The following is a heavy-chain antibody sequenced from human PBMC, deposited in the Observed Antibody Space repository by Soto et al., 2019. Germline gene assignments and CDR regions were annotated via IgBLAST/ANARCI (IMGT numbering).Heavy chain of an antibody. CDR3: AKDMAGYYESSGYPASCDY. D-gene: IGHD3-22*01. Sequence: EVQLVESGGGLVQPGRSLRLSCAASGFTFDDYAMHWVRQAPGKGLEWVSGISWNSGSIGYADSVKGRFTISRDNAKNSLYLQMNSMRDEDTALYYCAKDMAGYYESSGYPASCDYWGQGTLVTVSS. V-gene: IGHV3-9*01. J-gene: IGHJ4*02. CDR1: GFTFDDYA. CDR2: ISWNSGSI.